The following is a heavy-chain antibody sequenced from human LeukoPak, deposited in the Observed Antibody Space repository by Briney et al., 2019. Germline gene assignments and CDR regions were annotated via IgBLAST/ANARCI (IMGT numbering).Heavy chain of an antibody. CDR3: ARGRAVTMVRGVIISYFDY. V-gene: IGHV4-61*05. CDR2: IYYSGST. Sequence: PSETLSLTCTVSGVSISSSNSYWGWIRQPPGKGLEWIGYIYYSGSTNYNPSLKSRVTISVDTSKNQFSLKLSSVTAADTAVYYCARGRAVTMVRGVIISYFDYWGQGTLVTVSS. CDR1: GVSISSSNSY. D-gene: IGHD3-10*01. J-gene: IGHJ4*02.